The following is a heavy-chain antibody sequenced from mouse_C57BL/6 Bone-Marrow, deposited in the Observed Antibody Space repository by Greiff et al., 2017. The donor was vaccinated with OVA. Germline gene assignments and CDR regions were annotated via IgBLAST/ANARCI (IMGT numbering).Heavy chain of an antibody. V-gene: IGHV1-52*01. CDR3: ARGTTVVDY. Sequence: QVHVKQPGAELVRPGSSVKLSCKASGYTFTSYWMHWVKQRPIQGLEWIGNIDPSDSETHYNQKFKDKATLTVDKSSSTAYMQLSSLTSEDSAVYYCARGTTVVDYWGQGTTLTVSS. CDR1: GYTFTSYW. CDR2: IDPSDSET. D-gene: IGHD1-1*01. J-gene: IGHJ2*01.